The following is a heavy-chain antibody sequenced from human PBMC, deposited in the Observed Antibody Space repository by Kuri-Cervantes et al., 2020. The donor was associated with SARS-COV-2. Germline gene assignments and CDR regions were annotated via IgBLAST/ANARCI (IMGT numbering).Heavy chain of an antibody. V-gene: IGHV3-11*06. D-gene: IGHD3-16*01. CDR3: ARGLGAVSTVDFYFGLDV. Sequence: GESLKISCEGSGFTFSDYYMSWVRQAPGKGPEWLSNISPSMAHTYYADSVRGRFTISRDNAKNSLYLQMTGLRVDDTAVYYCARGLGAVSTVDFYFGLDVWGQGTTVTVSS. J-gene: IGHJ6*02. CDR1: GFTFSDYY. CDR2: ISPSMAHT.